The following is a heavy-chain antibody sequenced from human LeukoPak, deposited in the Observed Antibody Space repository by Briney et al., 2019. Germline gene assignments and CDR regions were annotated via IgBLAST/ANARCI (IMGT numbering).Heavy chain of an antibody. Sequence: GGSQRLSCAASGFTFSDYYMSWIRQAPGKGLEWVSYISSSGSTIYYADSVKGRFTISRDNAKNSLYLQMNSLRAEDTAVYYCAREREIQLNYFDYWGQGTLVTVSS. CDR3: AREREIQLNYFDY. D-gene: IGHD5-18*01. CDR2: ISSSGSTI. J-gene: IGHJ4*02. V-gene: IGHV3-11*01. CDR1: GFTFSDYY.